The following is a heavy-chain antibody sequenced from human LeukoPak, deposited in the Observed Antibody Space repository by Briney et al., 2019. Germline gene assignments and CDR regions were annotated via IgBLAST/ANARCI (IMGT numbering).Heavy chain of an antibody. D-gene: IGHD3-22*01. CDR2: ISYDGSNK. CDR1: GFTFSSYA. V-gene: IGHV3-30-3*01. Sequence: GGSLRLSCAASGFTFSSYAMHWVRQAPGKGLEWVAVISYDGSNKYYADSVKGRFIISRDNSKNTLYLQMNSLRAEDTAVYYCAKGYYDNSGYLRGDYWGQGTLVTVSS. J-gene: IGHJ4*02. CDR3: AKGYYDNSGYLRGDY.